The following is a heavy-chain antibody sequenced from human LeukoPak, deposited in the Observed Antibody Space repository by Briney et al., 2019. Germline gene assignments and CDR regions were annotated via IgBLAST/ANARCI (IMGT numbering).Heavy chain of an antibody. CDR3: ARDGAGYDILTGYYTDHNWFDP. CDR2: IYTSGST. J-gene: IGHJ5*02. V-gene: IGHV4-61*02. CDR1: GGSISSGSYY. Sequence: SETLSLTCTVSGGSISSGSYYWSWIRRPAGKGLEWIGRIYTSGSTNYNPSLKSRVTISVDTSKNQFSLKLSSVTAADTAVYYCARDGAGYDILTGYYTDHNWFDPWGQGTLVTVSS. D-gene: IGHD3-9*01.